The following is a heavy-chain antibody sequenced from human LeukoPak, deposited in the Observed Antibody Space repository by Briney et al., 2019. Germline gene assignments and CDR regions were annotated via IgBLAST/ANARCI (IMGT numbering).Heavy chain of an antibody. Sequence: PETLSLTCTVSGGSISNDPWSWIRQPPGKRLEWIGYTYYSRSPNYNPSLKSRVTISVDTSKTQFSLKLSSVTAADTAVYYCARHPPAQHGMDVWGQGTSVT. V-gene: IGHV4-59*08. J-gene: IGHJ6*02. D-gene: IGHD2-2*01. CDR3: ARHPPAQHGMDV. CDR1: GGSISNDP. CDR2: TYYSRSP.